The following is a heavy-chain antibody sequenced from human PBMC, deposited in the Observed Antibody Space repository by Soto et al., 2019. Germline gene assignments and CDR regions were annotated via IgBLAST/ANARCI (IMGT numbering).Heavy chain of an antibody. Sequence: SETLSLTCAVYGGSFSGYYWSWIRKPPGKGLEWIGEINHSGSTNYNPSLKRRVTISVDTSKNQFSLKLRSVTAADTAVYYCARGLSTGVDYWGQGTLVTVSS. D-gene: IGHD6-13*01. J-gene: IGHJ4*02. CDR2: INHSGST. CDR3: ARGLSTGVDY. CDR1: GGSFSGYY. V-gene: IGHV4-34*01.